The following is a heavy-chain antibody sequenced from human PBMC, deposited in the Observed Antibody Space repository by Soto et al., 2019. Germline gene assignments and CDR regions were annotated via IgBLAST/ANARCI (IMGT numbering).Heavy chain of an antibody. D-gene: IGHD3-22*01. V-gene: IGHV4-34*01. CDR2: INHCGST. J-gene: IGHJ3*02. CDR3: ASLVGDYDSRFYGDAFDI. CDR1: GGSFSGYY. Sequence: SETLSLTCAVYGGSFSGYYWSWIRQPPGKGLEWIGEINHCGSTNYNPSLKNRVTISVDTSKNQFSLKLISVTAADTAVYYCASLVGDYDSRFYGDAFDIWGQGTMVTVSS.